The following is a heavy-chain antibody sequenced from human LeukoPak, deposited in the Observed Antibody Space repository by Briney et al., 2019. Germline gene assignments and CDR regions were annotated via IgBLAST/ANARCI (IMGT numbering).Heavy chain of an antibody. Sequence: GASVKVSCKASGYTFTGYYMHWVRQAPGQGLEWMGWINPNSGGTNYAQKFQGRVTMTRDTSISTAYMELSRLRSDDTAVYYCARDLGYSGSYASFDYWGQGTLVTVSS. V-gene: IGHV1-2*02. CDR1: GYTFTGYY. CDR3: ARDLGYSGSYASFDY. D-gene: IGHD1-26*01. CDR2: INPNSGGT. J-gene: IGHJ4*02.